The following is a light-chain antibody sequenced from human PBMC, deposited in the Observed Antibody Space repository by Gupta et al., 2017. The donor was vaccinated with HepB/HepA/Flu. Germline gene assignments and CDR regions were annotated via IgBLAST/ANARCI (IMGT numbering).Light chain of an antibody. Sequence: QLVLTQSPSASASLGASVKLTCTLSSGHSSYAIAWHQQQPEQGPRYLMKLNSDGSHTKGDGIPDLFSGSSSGAERYLTISSLQSEDEADYYCQTWGTGIQVFGGGTKLTVL. CDR1: SGHSSYA. CDR3: QTWGTGIQV. J-gene: IGLJ3*02. V-gene: IGLV4-69*01. CDR2: LNSDGSH.